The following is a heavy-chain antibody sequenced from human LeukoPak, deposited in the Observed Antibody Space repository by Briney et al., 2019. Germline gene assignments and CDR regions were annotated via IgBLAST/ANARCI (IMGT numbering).Heavy chain of an antibody. CDR3: ARDTGYYGSGSYYADY. CDR1: GFTFSSYS. J-gene: IGHJ4*02. D-gene: IGHD3-10*01. Sequence: GSLRLSCAASGFTFSSYSMNRVRQAPGKGLEWVSSISGSGSYIYYADSVKGRFTISRDNAKNSLYLQMNSLRAEDTAVYYCARDTGYYGSGSYYADYWGQGTLVTVSS. V-gene: IGHV3-21*01. CDR2: ISGSGSYI.